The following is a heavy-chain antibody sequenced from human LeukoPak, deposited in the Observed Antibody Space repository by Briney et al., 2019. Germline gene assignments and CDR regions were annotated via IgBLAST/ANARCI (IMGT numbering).Heavy chain of an antibody. J-gene: IGHJ3*02. CDR1: GGSISSYY. Sequence: SETLSLTCTVSGGSISSYYWSWIRQPPGKGLEWIGYIYYSGSTNYNPSPKSRVTISVDTSKNQFSLKLSSVTAADTAVYYCARVEYSSSWYDAFDIWGQGTMVTVSS. CDR3: ARVEYSSSWYDAFDI. V-gene: IGHV4-59*13. CDR2: IYYSGST. D-gene: IGHD6-13*01.